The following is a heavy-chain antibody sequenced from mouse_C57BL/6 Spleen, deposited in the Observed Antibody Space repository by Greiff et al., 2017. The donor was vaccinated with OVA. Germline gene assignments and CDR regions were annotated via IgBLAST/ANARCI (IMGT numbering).Heavy chain of an antibody. V-gene: IGHV5-4*01. CDR2: ISDGGSYT. Sequence: EVQVVESGGGLVKPGGSLKLSCAASGFTFSSYAMSWVRQTPEKRLEWVATISDGGSYTYYPDNVKGRFTISRDNAKNNLYLQMSHLKSEDTAMYYCARDAVYYDYPWFAYWGQGTLVTVSA. J-gene: IGHJ3*01. D-gene: IGHD2-4*01. CDR3: ARDAVYYDYPWFAY. CDR1: GFTFSSYA.